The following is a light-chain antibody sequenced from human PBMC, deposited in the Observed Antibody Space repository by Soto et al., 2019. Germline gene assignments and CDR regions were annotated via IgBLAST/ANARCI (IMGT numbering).Light chain of an antibody. CDR3: QHYNSYSEA. Sequence: DIQMTQSPSSLSASVGDRVTITCRASLNIGDSLSWFQQKAGKPPTQLIYGASALQSGVPVRFSGSASGTDFTLTIRNMQRDDFATYYCQHYNSYSEAFGQGTKVDIK. J-gene: IGKJ1*01. CDR1: LNIGDS. CDR2: GAS. V-gene: IGKV1-16*01.